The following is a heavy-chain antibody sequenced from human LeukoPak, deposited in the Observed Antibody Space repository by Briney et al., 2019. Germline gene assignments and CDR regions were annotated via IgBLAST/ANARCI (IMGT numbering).Heavy chain of an antibody. Sequence: GGSLRLSCAAAGFTFSNYAMNWVRQAPGKGLEWVSTIIGSSGSTFYADSVKGRFTISKDTSKNTLYLHMSSLRADDTAVYYCAKGGYDYVEVAYFDYWGQGTLVTVSS. CDR1: GFTFSNYA. V-gene: IGHV3-23*01. D-gene: IGHD5-12*01. J-gene: IGHJ4*02. CDR2: IIGSSGST. CDR3: AKGGYDYVEVAYFDY.